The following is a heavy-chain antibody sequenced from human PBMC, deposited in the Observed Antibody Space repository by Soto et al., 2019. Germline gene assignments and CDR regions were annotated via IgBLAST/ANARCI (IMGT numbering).Heavy chain of an antibody. CDR2: MNPNSGNT. Sequence: QVQLVQSGAEVKKPGASGKVSCKASGYTFTSYDINWVRQATGQGLEWMGWMNPNSGNTGYAQKFQGRVTMTRNTPISTSYMELSSLRAEATAVYYGASEKSSGMDVWGQGTTVTVSS. CDR3: ASEKSSGMDV. V-gene: IGHV1-8*01. J-gene: IGHJ6*02. CDR1: GYTFTSYD.